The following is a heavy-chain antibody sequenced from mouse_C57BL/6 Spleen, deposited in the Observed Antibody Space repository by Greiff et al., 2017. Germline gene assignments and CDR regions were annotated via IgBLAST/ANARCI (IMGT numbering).Heavy chain of an antibody. CDR2: IYPGDGDT. CDR3: ARSGPYYAMDY. CDR1: GYAFSSYW. Sequence: VQLQQSGAELVKPGASVKISCKASGYAFSSYWMNWVKQRPGTGLEWIGQIYPGDGDTNYNGKFKGKATLTADKSSSTAYMQLSSLTSEDSAVYFCARSGPYYAMDYWGQGTSVTVSS. D-gene: IGHD3-2*02. J-gene: IGHJ4*01. V-gene: IGHV1-80*01.